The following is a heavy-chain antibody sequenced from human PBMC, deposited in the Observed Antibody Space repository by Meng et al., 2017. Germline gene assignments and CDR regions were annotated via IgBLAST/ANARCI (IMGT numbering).Heavy chain of an antibody. J-gene: IGHJ3*02. V-gene: IGHV4-39*07. Sequence: SETLSLTCTVSGGSISSSSYYWGWIRQPPGKGLEWIGSIYYSGSTYYNPSLKSRVTISVDTSKNQFSLKLSSVTAADTGVYYCARATEWELDAFDIWGRGTMVTVSS. CDR1: GGSISSSSYY. D-gene: IGHD1-26*01. CDR3: ARATEWELDAFDI. CDR2: IYYSGST.